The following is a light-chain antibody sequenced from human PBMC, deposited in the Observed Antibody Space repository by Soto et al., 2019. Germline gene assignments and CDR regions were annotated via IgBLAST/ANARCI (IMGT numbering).Light chain of an antibody. V-gene: IGKV3-20*01. Sequence: EIVLTQSPGTLSLSPGERATLSCRASQSVSSSYLAWYQQKPGQAPRLLIYGASSRATGIPDRFSGSGSGTDFALTISRLEPEDFAVYYRQQYGSSPWTFGPGTKVEIK. CDR3: QQYGSSPWT. J-gene: IGKJ1*01. CDR2: GAS. CDR1: QSVSSSY.